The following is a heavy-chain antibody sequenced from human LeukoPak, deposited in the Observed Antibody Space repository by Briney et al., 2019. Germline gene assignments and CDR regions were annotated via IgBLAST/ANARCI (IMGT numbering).Heavy chain of an antibody. CDR1: GYTFTSYG. J-gene: IGHJ3*02. D-gene: IGHD6-13*01. Sequence: GASVKVSCKASGYTFTSYGISWVRQAPGQGLEWMGWISAYNGNTNYAQKLQGRVTMTTDTSTSTAYMELRSLRSDDTAVYYCARDTSSSWYLADDAFDIWGQGTMVTVSS. CDR3: ARDTSSSWYLADDAFDI. V-gene: IGHV1-18*01. CDR2: ISAYNGNT.